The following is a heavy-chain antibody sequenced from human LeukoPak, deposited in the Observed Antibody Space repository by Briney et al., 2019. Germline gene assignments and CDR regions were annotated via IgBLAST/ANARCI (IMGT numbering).Heavy chain of an antibody. CDR3: ARDRSVVPAALPEYYFDY. CDR2: IIPIFGTA. CDR1: GGTFSSYA. V-gene: IGHV1-69*13. J-gene: IGHJ4*02. D-gene: IGHD2-2*01. Sequence: SVKVSCKASGGTFSSYAISWVRQAPGQGLEWMGEIIPIFGTANYAQKFQGRVTITADESTSTAYMELSSLRSEDTAVYYCARDRSVVPAALPEYYFDYWGQGTLVTVSS.